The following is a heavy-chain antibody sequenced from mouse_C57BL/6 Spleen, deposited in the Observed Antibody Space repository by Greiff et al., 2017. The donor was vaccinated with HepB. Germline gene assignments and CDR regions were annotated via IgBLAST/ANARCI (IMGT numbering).Heavy chain of an antibody. J-gene: IGHJ1*03. Sequence: QVHVKQPGAELVKPGASVKMSCKASGYTFTSYWITWVKQRPGQGLEWIGDIYPGSGSTNYNEKFKSKATLTVDTSSSTAYMQLSSLTSEDSAVYYCAKKSKDWYFDVWGTGTTVTVSS. D-gene: IGHD2-5*01. CDR1: GYTFTSYW. CDR3: AKKSKDWYFDV. V-gene: IGHV1-55*01. CDR2: IYPGSGST.